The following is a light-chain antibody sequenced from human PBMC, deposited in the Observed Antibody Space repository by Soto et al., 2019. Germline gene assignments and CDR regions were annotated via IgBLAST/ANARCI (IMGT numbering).Light chain of an antibody. CDR2: GVT. Sequence: QSVLTQPPSASGSPGQSVTISCTGTSSDVGGYDYVSWYQQHPGKAPKLMIYGVTIRPSGVSDRFPGSKSGNTASLTVPGLQAEDEAGYYCHSYTGGNPLYVFGTGTKLPGL. CDR3: HSYTGGNPLYV. J-gene: IGLJ1*01. CDR1: SSDVGGYDY. V-gene: IGLV2-8*01.